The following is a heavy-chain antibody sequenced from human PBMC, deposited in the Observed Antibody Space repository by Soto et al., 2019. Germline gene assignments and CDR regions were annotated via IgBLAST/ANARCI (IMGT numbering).Heavy chain of an antibody. CDR2: ISSSGSTI. J-gene: IGHJ3*02. Sequence: GGSLRLSCAASGFTFSDYYMSWIRQAPGKGLEWVSYISSSGSTIYYADSVKGRFTISRDNAKNSLYLQMNSLRAEDTAVYYCAREVFTYYYDSSGYYYFDIWGQGTMGTVSS. CDR3: AREVFTYYYDSSGYYYFDI. CDR1: GFTFSDYY. D-gene: IGHD3-22*01. V-gene: IGHV3-11*01.